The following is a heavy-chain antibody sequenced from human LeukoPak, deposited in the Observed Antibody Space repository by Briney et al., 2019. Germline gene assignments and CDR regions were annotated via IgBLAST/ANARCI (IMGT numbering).Heavy chain of an antibody. J-gene: IGHJ4*02. V-gene: IGHV3-9*01. Sequence: GRSLRLSCAASGFTFDDYAMHWVRQAPGKGLEWVSGISWNSGSIGYADSVKGRFTISRDNAKNSLYLQMNSLRAEDTALYYCAAMTTVTTTLFDYWGQGTLVTVSS. D-gene: IGHD4-17*01. CDR3: AAMTTVTTTLFDY. CDR1: GFTFDDYA. CDR2: ISWNSGSI.